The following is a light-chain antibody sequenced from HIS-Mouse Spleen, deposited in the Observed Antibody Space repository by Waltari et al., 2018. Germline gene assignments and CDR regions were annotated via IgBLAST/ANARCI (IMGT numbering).Light chain of an antibody. CDR3: SSYTSSSTRV. J-gene: IGLJ3*02. CDR2: DVS. CDR1: SCDVGGYTY. Sequence: QSALPQPASVSGSPGQSITISCTGTSCDVGGYTYVSCYQQHPGKPPKLMIYDVSNRPSGVSNRFSGSKSGNTASLTISGLQAEDEADYYCSSYTSSSTRVFGGGTKLTVL. V-gene: IGLV2-14*03.